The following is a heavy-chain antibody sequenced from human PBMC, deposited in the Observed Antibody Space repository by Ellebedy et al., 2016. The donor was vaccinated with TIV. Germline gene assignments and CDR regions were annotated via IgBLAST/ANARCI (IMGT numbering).Heavy chain of an antibody. CDR2: INPNSGGT. Sequence: ASVKVSXXASGYTFTGYYMHWVRQAPGQGLEWMGWINPNSGGTNYAQKFQGRVTMTRDTSISTAYMELSRLRSDDTAVYYCAREVITIFGVDDAFDIWGQGTMVTVSS. CDR1: GYTFTGYY. CDR3: AREVITIFGVDDAFDI. J-gene: IGHJ3*02. D-gene: IGHD3-3*01. V-gene: IGHV1-2*02.